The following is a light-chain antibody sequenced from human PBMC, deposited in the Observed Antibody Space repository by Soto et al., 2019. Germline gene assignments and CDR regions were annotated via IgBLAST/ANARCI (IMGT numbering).Light chain of an antibody. J-gene: IGKJ1*01. CDR3: QQYYSFPWT. CDR2: DAS. Sequence: DIQMTQPPSSLSASVGNRVTITCRASQSISTYLNWYQKKPGKAPNLLIYDASRLQSGVPSRFSGSGGGTDFTLSISSVQPEDFATYYCQQYYSFPWTFGQGTKVDIK. CDR1: QSISTY. V-gene: IGKV1-39*01.